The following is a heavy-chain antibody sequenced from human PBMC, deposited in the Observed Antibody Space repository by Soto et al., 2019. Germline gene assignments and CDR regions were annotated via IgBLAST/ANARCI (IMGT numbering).Heavy chain of an antibody. Sequence: QVQLQESGPGLVKPSQTLSLTCSISGGSISSGDNYWSWIRQPPGKGLEWIEYIHSSGSTFYNPSLTSRVTISIDTSKNQFSLKLSSVTAADTAVYSCARGTYFDSAWGTYRVGSSGCFDYWGQGTLVSVSS. CDR1: GGSISSGDNY. J-gene: IGHJ4*02. V-gene: IGHV4-30-4*01. CDR2: IHSSGST. CDR3: ARGTYFDSAWGTYRVGSSGCFDY. D-gene: IGHD3-16*02.